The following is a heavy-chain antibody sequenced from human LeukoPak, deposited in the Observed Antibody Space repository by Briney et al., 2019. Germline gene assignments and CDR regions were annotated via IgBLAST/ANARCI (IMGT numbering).Heavy chain of an antibody. V-gene: IGHV5-51*01. CDR1: GYSLSSYW. CDR3: ARRGSSYGISRANWFDP. Sequence: GESLKISCKGSGYSLSSYWIGWVRQMPGKGLEWMGIIYPGDPDTRYSPSFQGQVTISADKSISTAYLQWTSLKASDTAMYYCARRGSSYGISRANWFDPWGQGTLVTVS. CDR2: IYPGDPDT. J-gene: IGHJ5*02. D-gene: IGHD5-18*01.